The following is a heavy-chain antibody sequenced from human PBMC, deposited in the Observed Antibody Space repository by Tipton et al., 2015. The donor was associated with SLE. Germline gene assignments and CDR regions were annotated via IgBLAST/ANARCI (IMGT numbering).Heavy chain of an antibody. J-gene: IGHJ3*02. CDR1: GDPIISSSYY. Sequence: TLSLTCNVSGDPIISSSYYWGWIRQPPGKGLEWIGSMYYSGSTYYNPSLKSRVTTSVDTSKNQFSLKLSSVTAADTAVYYCARDIDSSDEGRAFDIWGQGTMVTVSS. V-gene: IGHV4-39*07. D-gene: IGHD3-22*01. CDR3: ARDIDSSDEGRAFDI. CDR2: MYYSGST.